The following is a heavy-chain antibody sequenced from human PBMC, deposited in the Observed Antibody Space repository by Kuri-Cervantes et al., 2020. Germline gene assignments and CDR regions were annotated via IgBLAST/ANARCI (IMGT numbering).Heavy chain of an antibody. CDR2: IYCSGTT. V-gene: IGHV4-59*12. CDR3: AREFHRRYCSGRSCYQKYNWFDP. J-gene: IGHJ5*02. CDR1: GGAISSYY. D-gene: IGHD2-15*01. Sequence: GSLRLSCTVSGGAISSYYGSWVRQPPGKGLEWIGYIYCSGTTNYNPYLKSRVTISVNKCKNQFSRKLSSVTAADTAVYYCAREFHRRYCSGRSCYQKYNWFDPWGQGTPVTVSS.